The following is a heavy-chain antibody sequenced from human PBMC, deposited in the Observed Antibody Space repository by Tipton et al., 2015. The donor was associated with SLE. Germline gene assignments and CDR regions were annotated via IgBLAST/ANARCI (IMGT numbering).Heavy chain of an antibody. CDR3: AREKRTVLWFGELFSAHDAFDI. CDR2: ISSSGSTI. Sequence: SLRLSCAASGFTFSSYEMNWVRQAPGKGLEWVSYISSSGSTIYYADSVKGRFTISRDNAKNSLYLQMNSLRAEDTAVYYCAREKRTVLWFGELFSAHDAFDIWGQGTMVTVSS. J-gene: IGHJ3*02. CDR1: GFTFSSYE. V-gene: IGHV3-48*03. D-gene: IGHD3-10*01.